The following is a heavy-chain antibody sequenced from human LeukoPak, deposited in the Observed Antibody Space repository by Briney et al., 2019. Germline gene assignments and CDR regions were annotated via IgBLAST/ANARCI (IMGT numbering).Heavy chain of an antibody. J-gene: IGHJ4*02. CDR3: ARSPAEYYYDSSGLDY. CDR2: IYYSGST. V-gene: IGHV4-31*03. CDR1: GGSISSGGYY. D-gene: IGHD3-22*01. Sequence: KSSQTLSLTCTVSGGSISSGGYYWSWIRQHPGQGLEWIGYIYYSGSTYYNPSLKSRVTISVDTSKNQFSLKLSSVTAADTAVYYCARSPAEYYYDSSGLDYWGQGTLVTVSS.